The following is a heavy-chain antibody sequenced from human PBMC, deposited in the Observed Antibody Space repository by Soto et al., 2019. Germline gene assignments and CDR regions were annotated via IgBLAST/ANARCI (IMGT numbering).Heavy chain of an antibody. CDR1: GFTFSDYP. CDR3: ARETPSFDS. D-gene: IGHD2-15*01. CDR2: IRTISSAI. Sequence: LRLSCAASGFTFSDYPMNWVRQAPGKGLEWVSSIRTISSAIYFADSVRGRFTISRDNARNSLYLQMTSLRDEDTAVYYCARETPSFDSWGQGTLVTVSS. V-gene: IGHV3-48*02. J-gene: IGHJ4*02.